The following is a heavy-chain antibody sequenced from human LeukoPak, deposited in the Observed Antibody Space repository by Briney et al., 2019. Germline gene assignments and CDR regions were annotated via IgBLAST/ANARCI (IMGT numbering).Heavy chain of an antibody. Sequence: GRSLRLSCAASGFTFSSYGMHWVRQAPGKGLEWEAVIWYDGSNKYYADSVKGRFTISRDNSMNTLYLQMNSLRAEDTAIYYCASDSNTAMIILDQWGQGTPVTVSS. J-gene: IGHJ4*02. CDR3: ASDSNTAMIILDQ. CDR2: IWYDGSNK. V-gene: IGHV3-33*01. CDR1: GFTFSSYG. D-gene: IGHD5-18*01.